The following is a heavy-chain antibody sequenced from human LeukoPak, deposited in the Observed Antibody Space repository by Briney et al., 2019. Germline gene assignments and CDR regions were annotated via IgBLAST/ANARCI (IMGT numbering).Heavy chain of an antibody. D-gene: IGHD6-19*01. CDR3: ARGRVPGA. V-gene: IGHV4-59*01. CDR2: IYHSGST. J-gene: IGHJ4*02. CDR1: GVSITSYF. Sequence: PSETLSLTCTVSGVSITSYFWSWIRQPPGRGLGWIGYIYHSGSTNSNPSLKSRVSISLDTSKNQFSLKLSSVTAADTAVYYCARGRVPGAWGQGTLVTVSS.